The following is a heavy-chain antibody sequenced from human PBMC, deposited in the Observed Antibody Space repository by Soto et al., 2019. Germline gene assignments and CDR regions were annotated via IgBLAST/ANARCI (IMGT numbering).Heavy chain of an antibody. V-gene: IGHV1-69*13. CDR3: ARDRRDYGTLSRGYFDY. CDR1: GGTFSTYA. CDR2: IIPIFGTA. Sequence: SVKVSCKASGGTFSTYAISWVRQAPGQGLEWMGGIIPIFGTANYAQKFQGRVTITADESTSTAYMELSSLKSDDTAVYYCARDRRDYGTLSRGYFDYWGQGTLVTVSS. J-gene: IGHJ4*02. D-gene: IGHD4-17*01.